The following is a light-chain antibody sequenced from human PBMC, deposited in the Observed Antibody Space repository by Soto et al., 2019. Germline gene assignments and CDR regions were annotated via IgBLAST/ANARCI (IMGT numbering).Light chain of an antibody. CDR2: GAS. J-gene: IGKJ1*01. CDR3: QQYNNWPPWT. Sequence: EIVRTQSPGPLSVSTGERATLSCRASQSVSSNLAWYQQKPGQAPRLLIYGASTRATGIPARFSGSGSGTEFTLTISSLQSEDFAVYYCQQYNNWPPWTFGQGTKVDI. CDR1: QSVSSN. V-gene: IGKV3-15*01.